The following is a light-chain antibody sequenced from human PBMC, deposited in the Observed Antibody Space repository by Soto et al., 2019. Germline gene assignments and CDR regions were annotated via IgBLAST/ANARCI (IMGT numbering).Light chain of an antibody. CDR2: AAS. CDR1: QSISSY. Sequence: DIHMTQSPSSLSASVGHRFTITCRASQSISSYLNWYQQKPGKARKLLIYAASSLQSGVPSSLSGSASGTDFTLTISSMQPEDFATYYCQQSYSTITFGQGTRLEIK. CDR3: QQSYSTIT. V-gene: IGKV1-39*01. J-gene: IGKJ5*01.